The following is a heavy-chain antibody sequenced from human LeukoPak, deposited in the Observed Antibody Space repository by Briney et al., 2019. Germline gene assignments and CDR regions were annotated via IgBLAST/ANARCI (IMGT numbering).Heavy chain of an antibody. V-gene: IGHV4-4*07. CDR1: GGSISSYY. D-gene: IGHD3-10*01. CDR3: AREGDYYGSGSYDY. J-gene: IGHJ4*02. CDR2: IYTSGST. Sequence: SETLSLTCTVSGGSISSYYWSWIRQPAGKGLEWLGRIYTSGSTNYNPSLKSRVTMSVDTSKNQFSLKLSSVTAADTAVYYCAREGDYYGSGSYDYWGQGTLVTVSS.